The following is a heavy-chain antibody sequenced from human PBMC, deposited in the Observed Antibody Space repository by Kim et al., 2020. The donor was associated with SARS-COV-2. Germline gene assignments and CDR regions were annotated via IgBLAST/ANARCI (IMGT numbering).Heavy chain of an antibody. Sequence: GSLRLSCAASGFTFSSYAMHWVRQAPGKGLEWVAVISYDGSNKYYADSVKGRFTISRDNSKNTLYLQMNSLRAEDTAVYYCARDRNPDGFGESYGMDVWGQGTTVTVSS. D-gene: IGHD3-10*01. J-gene: IGHJ6*02. CDR3: ARDRNPDGFGESYGMDV. CDR2: ISYDGSNK. V-gene: IGHV3-30*04. CDR1: GFTFSSYA.